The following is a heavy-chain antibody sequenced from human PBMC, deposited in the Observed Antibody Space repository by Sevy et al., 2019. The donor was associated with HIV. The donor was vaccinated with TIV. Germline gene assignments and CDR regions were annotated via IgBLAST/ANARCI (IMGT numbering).Heavy chain of an antibody. Sequence: SETLSLTCSVSGGSISSSDSYWSWIRQPPGKGLEWIGYIHYSGGTYYNPFLKSRVAMSVDTSERQFSLRLSFMIAADTAVYYCANKRGYSHGPFDYWGQGALVTVSS. V-gene: IGHV4-30-4*01. CDR3: ANKRGYSHGPFDY. J-gene: IGHJ4*02. CDR2: IHYSGGT. D-gene: IGHD2-2*03. CDR1: GGSISSSDSY.